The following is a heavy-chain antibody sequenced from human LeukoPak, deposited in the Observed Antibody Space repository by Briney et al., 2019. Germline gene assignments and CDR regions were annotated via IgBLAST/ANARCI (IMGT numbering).Heavy chain of an antibody. D-gene: IGHD3-10*01. V-gene: IGHV3-48*01. CDR1: GFTFSSYS. CDR3: ARDRRGSGSYYSDY. J-gene: IGHJ4*02. CDR2: ISSSSSTI. Sequence: GGSLRLSCAASGFTFSSYSMNWVRQAPGKGLEWVSYISSSSSTIYYADSVKGRFTISRDNAKNSLYLQMNSLRAEDTAVYYCARDRRGSGSYYSDYWGQGTLVTVSS.